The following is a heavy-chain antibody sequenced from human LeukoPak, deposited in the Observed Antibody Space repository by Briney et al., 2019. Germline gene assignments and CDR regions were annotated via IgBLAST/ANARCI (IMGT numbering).Heavy chain of an antibody. CDR3: AKDGQTYYDFWSGYRAGPSLPG. CDR2: IIPIFGTA. V-gene: IGHV1-69*05. CDR1: GGTFSSYA. Sequence: SVKVSCKASGGTFSSYAISWVRQAPGQGLEWMGGIIPIFGTANYAQKLQGRVTITTDESTSTAYMELSSLRAEDTAVYYCAKDGQTYYDFWSGYRAGPSLPGRGQGTLVTVSS. J-gene: IGHJ4*02. D-gene: IGHD3-3*01.